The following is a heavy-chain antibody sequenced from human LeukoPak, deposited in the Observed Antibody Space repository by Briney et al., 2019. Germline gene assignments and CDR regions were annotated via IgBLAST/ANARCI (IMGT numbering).Heavy chain of an antibody. CDR2: ISGNGGRT. Sequence: HPGGSLRLSCAASGFTFGSYAMSWVRQAPGKGLEWVSAISGNGGRTYYADSVKGRFTISRENSRNKLYLQMNSLRAEDAAVYYCAKISCSWYFVGYSSGWYDYWGQGTLVTVSP. CDR3: AKISCSWYFVGYSSGWYDY. V-gene: IGHV3-23*01. J-gene: IGHJ4*02. D-gene: IGHD6-19*01. CDR1: GFTFGSYA.